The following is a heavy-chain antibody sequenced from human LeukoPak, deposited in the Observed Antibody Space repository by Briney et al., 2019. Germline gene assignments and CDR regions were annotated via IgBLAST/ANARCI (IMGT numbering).Heavy chain of an antibody. D-gene: IGHD1-26*01. CDR3: ARDYPKWELSFYYFDY. CDR2: IIPILGIA. V-gene: IGHV1-69*04. J-gene: IGHJ4*02. CDR1: GGTFSSYA. Sequence: SVKVSCKASGGTFSSYAISWVRQAPGQGLEWMGRIIPILGIANYAQKFQGRVTITADKSTSTAYMELRSLRSDDTAVYYCARDYPKWELSFYYFDYWGQGTLVTVSS.